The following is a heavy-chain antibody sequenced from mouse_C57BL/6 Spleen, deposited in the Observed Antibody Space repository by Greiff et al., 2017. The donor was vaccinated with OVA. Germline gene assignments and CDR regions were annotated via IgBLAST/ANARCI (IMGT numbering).Heavy chain of an antibody. D-gene: IGHD3-2*02. Sequence: QVQLQQPGAELVMPGASVKLSCKASGYTFTSYWMHWVKQRPGQGLEWIGEIDPSDSYTNYNQKFKGKSTLTVDKSSSTAYMQLSSLTSEDSAVYDGARKEYISSGYDFDYWGQGTTLTVSS. CDR2: IDPSDSYT. CDR3: ARKEYISSGYDFDY. CDR1: GYTFTSYW. V-gene: IGHV1-69*01. J-gene: IGHJ2*01.